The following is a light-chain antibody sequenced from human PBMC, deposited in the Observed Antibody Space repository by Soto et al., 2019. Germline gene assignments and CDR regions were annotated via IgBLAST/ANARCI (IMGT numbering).Light chain of an antibody. J-gene: IGLJ1*01. Sequence: QSVLTQPPSASGTPGQRLTISCSGSSSNVGRNSVNWYQQLPGTAPKLLIYSNNQRPSGVPDRFSGSKSGTSASLAISGLQSEDEDDYYCAAWDDSLNVYVFGAGTKLTVL. V-gene: IGLV1-44*01. CDR3: AAWDDSLNVYV. CDR2: SNN. CDR1: SSNVGRNS.